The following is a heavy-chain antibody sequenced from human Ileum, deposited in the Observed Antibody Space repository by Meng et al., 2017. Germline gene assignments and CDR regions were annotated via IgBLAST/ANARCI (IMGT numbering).Heavy chain of an antibody. CDR2: ITAGGNLM. CDR3: ARKSDNYALHI. Sequence: GESLKISCAASGFSFRNYEMNWVRQAPGKALEWVAYITAGGNLMFYSDSVRGRFTISTDNSKNTVFLQLNGLRTEDTAVYYCARKSDNYALHIWGQGTMVTVSS. V-gene: IGHV3-48*03. J-gene: IGHJ3*02. CDR1: GFSFRNYE. D-gene: IGHD1-1*01.